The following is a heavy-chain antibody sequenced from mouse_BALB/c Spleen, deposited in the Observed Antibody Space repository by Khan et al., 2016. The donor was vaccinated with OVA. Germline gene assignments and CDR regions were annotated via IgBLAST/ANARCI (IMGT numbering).Heavy chain of an antibody. CDR3: ARGGYGSFAY. CDR2: IYPGNVNT. D-gene: IGHD2-10*02. J-gene: IGHJ3*01. V-gene: IGHV1S56*01. CDR1: GYTFTSYF. Sequence: VQLQESGPELVKPGASVRISCKASGYTFTSYFIHWVKQRPGQGLEWIGWIYPGNVNTEYNERFTGKATLTADKSSSTTYMQLSSLTSEDSAVYFCARGGYGSFAYWGQGTLVTVSA.